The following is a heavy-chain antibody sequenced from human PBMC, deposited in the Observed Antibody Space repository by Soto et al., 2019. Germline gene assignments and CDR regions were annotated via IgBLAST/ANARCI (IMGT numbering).Heavy chain of an antibody. CDR2: INGDGSTT. CDR3: ARVGQGRYYFDY. CDR1: GFAFSSYW. J-gene: IGHJ4*02. V-gene: IGHV3-74*01. Sequence: DLEESGGGSVQPGGSLKLSCAGSGFAFSSYWIHWVRQVPGKGLVWVSRINGDGSTTSYADSVRGRFTISRDNAKDTLYLQMNSLRAEDTALYYCARVGQGRYYFDYWGQGTLVTVSS.